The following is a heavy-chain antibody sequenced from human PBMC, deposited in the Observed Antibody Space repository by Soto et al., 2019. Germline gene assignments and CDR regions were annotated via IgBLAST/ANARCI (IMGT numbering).Heavy chain of an antibody. Sequence: PGGSLRLSCAASGFTFSSYAMSWVRQAPGKGLAWVSAISGSGGRRYYADSVKGRFTISRDTSKNTLYLQMNSLRAEDTGVYYCARGVYDSNGYSYPWGQGALVTVSS. CDR1: GFTFSSYA. CDR3: ARGVYDSNGYSYP. CDR2: ISGSGGRR. V-gene: IGHV3-23*01. J-gene: IGHJ5*02. D-gene: IGHD3-22*01.